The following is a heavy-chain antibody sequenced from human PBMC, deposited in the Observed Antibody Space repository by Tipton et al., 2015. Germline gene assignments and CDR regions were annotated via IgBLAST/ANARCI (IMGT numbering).Heavy chain of an antibody. CDR1: AYSISSDYY. CDR3: ARVPDSGFDAFDI. Sequence: LRLSCAVSAYSISSDYYWSWIRQPPGKGLEWIGYIYYSGSTNYNPSLKSRVTVLLDTSKTQFSLSLTSVTAADTAVYYCARVPDSGFDAFDIWGQGTMVTVSS. CDR2: IYYSGST. V-gene: IGHV4-61*01. D-gene: IGHD5-12*01. J-gene: IGHJ3*02.